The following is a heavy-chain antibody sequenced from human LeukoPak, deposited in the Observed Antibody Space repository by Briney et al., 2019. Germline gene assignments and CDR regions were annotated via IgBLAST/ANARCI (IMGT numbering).Heavy chain of an antibody. CDR2: IYYSGST. CDR3: ARVSGGTYPDY. V-gene: IGHV4-59*01. CDR1: GGSISCYY. Sequence: PETLSLTCTVSGGSISCYYWSWIRQPPRKGLEWIGYIYYSGSTKYNPSPLLKSRVTISVDTSKNQFSLKLSSVTAADTAVYYCARVSGGTYPDYWGQGTLVTVSS. J-gene: IGHJ4*02. D-gene: IGHD1-26*01.